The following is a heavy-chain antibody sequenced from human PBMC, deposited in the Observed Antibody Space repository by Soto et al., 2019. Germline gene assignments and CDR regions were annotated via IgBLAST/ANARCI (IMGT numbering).Heavy chain of an antibody. CDR3: ASEITIFGVAKFDP. V-gene: IGHV4-59*01. CDR2: IYYSGST. D-gene: IGHD3-3*01. CDR1: GGSICSYY. Sequence: SETLSLTCTVSGGSICSYYRSWIRQPPGKGLEWIGYIYYSGSTTYNPSLKSRVTISVDTSKNQFSLKLSSVTAADTAVYYCASEITIFGVAKFDPWGQGTLVTVSS. J-gene: IGHJ5*02.